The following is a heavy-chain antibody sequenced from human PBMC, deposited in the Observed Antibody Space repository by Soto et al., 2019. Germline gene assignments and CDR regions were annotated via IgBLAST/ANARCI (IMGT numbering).Heavy chain of an antibody. D-gene: IGHD3-3*01. Sequence: GGSLRLSCAASGFTVSSNYMSWVRQAPGKGLEWVSVIYSGGSTYYADSVKGRFTISRDNSKNTLYLQMNSLRAEDTAVYYCARDNGQVDFWSGYFGRLDYYYGMDVWGQGTTVTVSS. J-gene: IGHJ6*02. V-gene: IGHV3-66*01. CDR1: GFTVSSNY. CDR3: ARDNGQVDFWSGYFGRLDYYYGMDV. CDR2: IYSGGST.